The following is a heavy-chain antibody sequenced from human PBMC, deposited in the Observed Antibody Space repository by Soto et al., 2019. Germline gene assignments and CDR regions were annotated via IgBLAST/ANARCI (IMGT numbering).Heavy chain of an antibody. CDR2: IYPGDSDT. CDR3: ASPTNTFGGVIRESKPRDAFDI. J-gene: IGHJ3*02. V-gene: IGHV5-51*01. Sequence: PGESLKISCKGSGYSFTSYWIGWARQMPVKGLEWMGIIYPGDSDTRYSPSFQGQVTISADKSISTAYLQWSSLKASDTAMYYCASPTNTFGGVIRESKPRDAFDIWGQGTMVTVSS. CDR1: GYSFTSYW. D-gene: IGHD3-16*01.